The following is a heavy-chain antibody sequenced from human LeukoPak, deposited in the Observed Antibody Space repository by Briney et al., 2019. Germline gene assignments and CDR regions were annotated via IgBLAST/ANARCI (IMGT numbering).Heavy chain of an antibody. Sequence: VRXAXXXXXEXVAVISYDGSNKYYADSVKGRFTISRDNSKNTLYLQMNSLRAEDTAVYYCAKDQQGISGAFDIWGQGTMVTVSS. CDR2: ISYDGSNK. J-gene: IGHJ3*02. D-gene: IGHD6-13*01. V-gene: IGHV3-30*18. CDR3: AKDQQGISGAFDI.